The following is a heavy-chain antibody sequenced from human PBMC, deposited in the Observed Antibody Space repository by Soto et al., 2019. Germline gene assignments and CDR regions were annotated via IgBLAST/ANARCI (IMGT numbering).Heavy chain of an antibody. Sequence: PGGSLRLSCAASGFTFSSYGMHWVRQAPGKGLEWVAVIWYDGSNKYYADSVKGRFTISRDNSKNTLYLQMNSLRAEDTAVYYCARGPINGLWFGELLNEFDYWAREPWSPSPQ. V-gene: IGHV3-33*01. CDR1: GFTFSSYG. CDR2: IWYDGSNK. D-gene: IGHD3-10*01. CDR3: ARGPINGLWFGELLNEFDY. J-gene: IGHJ4*02.